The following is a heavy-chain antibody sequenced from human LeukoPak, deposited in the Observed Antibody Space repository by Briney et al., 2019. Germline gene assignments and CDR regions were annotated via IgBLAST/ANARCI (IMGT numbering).Heavy chain of an antibody. CDR2: IKQDGSEK. J-gene: IGHJ3*02. V-gene: IGHV3-7*04. CDR3: ARGPDAFDI. CDR1: GFTFSSYW. Sequence: PGGSLRLSCAAPGFTFSSYWMSWVRQAPGKGLEWVANIKQDGSEKYYVDSVKGRFTISRDNAKNSLYLQMNSLRAEDTAVYYCARGPDAFDIWGQGTMVTVSS.